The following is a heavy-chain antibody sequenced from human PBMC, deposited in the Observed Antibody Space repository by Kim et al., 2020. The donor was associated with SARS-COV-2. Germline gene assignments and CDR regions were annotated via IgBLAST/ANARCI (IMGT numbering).Heavy chain of an antibody. Sequence: SETLSLTCAVSGGSMSRYYWSWIRQPPGKGLEWIGYFYNSGNTNYNPSFKSRVTISVDTSKNQFSLWLTSVTAADTAVYHCARASSHCGVFDMWGQGTMVTVSS. CDR1: GGSMSRYY. J-gene: IGHJ3*02. CDR2: FYNSGNT. D-gene: IGHD2-21*01. V-gene: IGHV4-59*13. CDR3: ARASSHCGVFDM.